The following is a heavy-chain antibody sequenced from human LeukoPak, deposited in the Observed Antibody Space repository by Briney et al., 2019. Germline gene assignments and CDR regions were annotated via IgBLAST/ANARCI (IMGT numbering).Heavy chain of an antibody. J-gene: IGHJ4*02. CDR2: ISSDGSNT. CDR1: GFTFSRFW. Sequence: PGGSLRLSCAASGFTFSRFWMHWVRQAPGKGLVWVSRISSDGSNTNYADSVKGRFTISRDNAKNTLYLQMDSLTGDDTAVYYCASRNFGSPPFDYWGQGTLVTVSS. D-gene: IGHD3-10*01. V-gene: IGHV3-74*01. CDR3: ASRNFGSPPFDY.